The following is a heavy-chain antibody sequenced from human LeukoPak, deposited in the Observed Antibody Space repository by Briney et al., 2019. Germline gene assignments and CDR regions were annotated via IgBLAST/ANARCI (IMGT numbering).Heavy chain of an antibody. CDR1: GASVSSDY. CDR2: IYHSGHT. CDR3: ARHPFQYPFDH. D-gene: IGHD4-4*01. Sequence: SETLSLTRTVTGASVSSDYWSWIRQSPGKGLEWIGYIYHSGHTMSNPSLKSRVSLSLDTSNNQFSLKLSSVTAADTAVYYCARHPFQYPFDHWGQGTVVSVSS. V-gene: IGHV4-59*08. J-gene: IGHJ5*02.